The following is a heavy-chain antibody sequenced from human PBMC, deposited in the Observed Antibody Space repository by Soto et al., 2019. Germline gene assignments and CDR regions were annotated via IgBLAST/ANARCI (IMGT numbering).Heavy chain of an antibody. D-gene: IGHD3-22*01. CDR3: ARAQDYYDSSGSDSFPYYYGMDV. Sequence: SVKVSCKASGGTFSSYTISLVRQAPGQGLEWMGRIIPILGIANYAQKFQGRVTITADKSTSTAYMELSSLRSEDTAVYYCARAQDYYDSSGSDSFPYYYGMDVWGQGTTVTVSS. J-gene: IGHJ6*02. CDR2: IIPILGIA. CDR1: GGTFSSYT. V-gene: IGHV1-69*02.